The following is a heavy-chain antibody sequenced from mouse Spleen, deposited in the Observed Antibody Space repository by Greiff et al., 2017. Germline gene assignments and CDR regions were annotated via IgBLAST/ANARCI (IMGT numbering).Heavy chain of an antibody. CDR1: GYTFTSYW. Sequence: VQLQQPGAELVKPGASVKLSCKASGYTFTSYWMHWVKQRPGQGLEWIGMIHPNSGSTNYNEKFKSKATLTVDKSSSTAYMQLSSLTSEDSAVYYCARNYDGSYDAMDYWGQGTSVTVSS. CDR2: IHPNSGST. D-gene: IGHD1-1*01. CDR3: ARNYDGSYDAMDY. J-gene: IGHJ4*01. V-gene: IGHV1-64*01.